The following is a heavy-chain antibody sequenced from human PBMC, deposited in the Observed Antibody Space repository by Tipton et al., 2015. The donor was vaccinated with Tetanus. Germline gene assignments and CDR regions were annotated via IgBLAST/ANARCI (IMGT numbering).Heavy chain of an antibody. J-gene: IGHJ4*02. V-gene: IGHV1-2*06. CDR1: GGTFTGYY. CDR3: ARLVRQWLVPEDY. D-gene: IGHD6-19*01. CDR2: INPNSGGT. Sequence: QSGAEVKKPGSSVKVSCKASGGTFTGYYMNWVRQAPGQGLEWMGRINPNSGGTNYAQKLQGRVTMTTDTSTNTAYMELRSLRSDDTAVYYCARLVRQWLVPEDYWGQGTLVTVSS.